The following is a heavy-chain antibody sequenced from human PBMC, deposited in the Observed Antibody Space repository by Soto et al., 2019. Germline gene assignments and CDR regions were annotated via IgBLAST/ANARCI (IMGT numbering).Heavy chain of an antibody. V-gene: IGHV1-18*04. D-gene: IGHD3-3*02. Sequence: AAVKVSCKASGYSFTSYGISWVRQAPGQGLEWMGWISAYNGNTNYAQKLQGRVTMTTDTSTSTAYMELRSLRSDDTAVYYCARDRGMEHLLGPLTFYYYYYCMDVWGQGTTVTVSS. CDR2: ISAYNGNT. CDR1: GYSFTSYG. J-gene: IGHJ6*02. CDR3: ARDRGMEHLLGPLTFYYYYYCMDV.